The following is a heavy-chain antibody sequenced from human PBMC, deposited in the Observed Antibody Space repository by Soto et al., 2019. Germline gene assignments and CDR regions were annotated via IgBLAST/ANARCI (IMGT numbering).Heavy chain of an antibody. CDR2: INPSSGYT. V-gene: IGHV1-46*02. J-gene: IGHJ4*02. Sequence: PVKVSSKASGDTLNSYSRKSARQAPGQSLEWLGIINPSSGYTTYAQKFLGRVTITRDTSASTAYMELSSLRSEDTAVYYCARSIVVVTAADYWGQGTLVTVSS. D-gene: IGHD2-21*02. CDR3: ARSIVVVTAADY. CDR1: GDTLNSYS.